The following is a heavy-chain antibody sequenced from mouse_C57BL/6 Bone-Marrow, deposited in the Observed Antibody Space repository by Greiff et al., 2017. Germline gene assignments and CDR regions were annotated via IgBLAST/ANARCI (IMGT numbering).Heavy chain of an antibody. Sequence: GGGLVQPKGSLKLSCAASGFSFNTYAMNWVCQAPGKGLEWVARIRSKSNNYATYYADSVKDRFTISRDDSESMLYLQMNNLKTEDTAMYYCVRQGTTGFFDYWGQGTTLTVSS. J-gene: IGHJ2*01. CDR3: VRQGTTGFFDY. CDR2: IRSKSNNYAT. V-gene: IGHV10-1*01. D-gene: IGHD1-1*01. CDR1: GFSFNTYA.